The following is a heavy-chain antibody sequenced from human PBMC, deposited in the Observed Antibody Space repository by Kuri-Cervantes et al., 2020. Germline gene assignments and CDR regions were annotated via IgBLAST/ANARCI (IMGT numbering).Heavy chain of an antibody. V-gene: IGHV3-30*02. CDR3: AKSDYYGSGSYTHNFDY. CDR2: IWYDGSNK. CDR1: GFTFSSYA. Sequence: GGSLRLSCAASGFTFSSYAMSWVRQAPGKGLEWVAIIWYDGSNKYYADSVKGRFTISRDNSKNTLYLQMNSLRAEDTAVYYCAKSDYYGSGSYTHNFDYWGQGTLVTVSS. D-gene: IGHD3-10*01. J-gene: IGHJ4*02.